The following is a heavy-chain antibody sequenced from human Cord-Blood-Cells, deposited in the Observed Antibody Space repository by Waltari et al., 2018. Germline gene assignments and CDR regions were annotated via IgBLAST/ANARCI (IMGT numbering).Heavy chain of an antibody. Sequence: VQLVEPGGGLAPPGGSLTVFGTASGFTVSSHWMRWVRQAPGKGLEWVANIKQDGSEKYYVDSVKGRFTISRDNAKNSLYLQMNSLRAEDTAVYYCARDRLGFFDYWGQGTLVTVSS. D-gene: IGHD6-19*01. CDR3: ARDRLGFFDY. V-gene: IGHV3-7*05. CDR2: IKQDGSEK. CDR1: GFTVSSHW. J-gene: IGHJ4*02.